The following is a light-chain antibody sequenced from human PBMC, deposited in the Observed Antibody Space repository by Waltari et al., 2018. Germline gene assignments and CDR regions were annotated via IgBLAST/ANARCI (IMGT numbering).Light chain of an antibody. CDR3: QQYSGYSGP. J-gene: IGKJ4*01. CDR1: QSISRW. CDR2: DAS. Sequence: DIQMTQFPSTLSASVGDRVTIPCRARQSISRWLAWYQQKPGKAPKVLIYDASTLERGVPSRFSGSGSETEFTLAISSLQPDDFATYYCQQYSGYSGPFGGGTKVEIK. V-gene: IGKV1-5*01.